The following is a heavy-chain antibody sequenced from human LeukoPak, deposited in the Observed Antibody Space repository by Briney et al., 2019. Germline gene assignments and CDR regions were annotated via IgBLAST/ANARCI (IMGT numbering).Heavy chain of an antibody. J-gene: IGHJ4*02. CDR1: GYTFTSYG. CDR2: ISAYNGNT. V-gene: IGHV1-18*01. D-gene: IGHD2-2*01. Sequence: ASVKVSCKASGYTFTSYGISWVRQAPGQGLEWMGWISAYNGNTNYAQKFQGRVTITTDESTSTAYMELSSLRSEDTAVYYCARVTQPQRRYCSSTSCYALVNWGQGTLVTVSS. CDR3: ARVTQPQRRYCSSTSCYALVN.